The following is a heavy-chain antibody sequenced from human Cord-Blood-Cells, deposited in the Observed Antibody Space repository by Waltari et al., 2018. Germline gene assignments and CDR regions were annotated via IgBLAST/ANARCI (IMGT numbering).Heavy chain of an antibody. Sequence: QVQLVESGGGVVQPGRSLRLSCAASGFTFSSHGMHGVRQAPGKGLEWVAVISYDGSNKYYADSVKGRFTISRDNSKNTLYLQMNSLRAEDTAVYYCAKARVRGVIDYWGQGTLVTVSS. V-gene: IGHV3-30*18. CDR2: ISYDGSNK. CDR3: AKARVRGVIDY. CDR1: GFTFSSHG. J-gene: IGHJ4*02. D-gene: IGHD3-10*01.